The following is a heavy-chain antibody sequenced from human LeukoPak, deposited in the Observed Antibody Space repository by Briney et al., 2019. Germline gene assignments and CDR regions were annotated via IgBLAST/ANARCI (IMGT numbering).Heavy chain of an antibody. CDR1: RFTFSSYW. CDR3: TKHITTDATTPFYYGMDV. J-gene: IGHJ6*02. Sequence: PGGSLRLSCAASRFTFSSYWMTWVRQAPGKGLEWVANIKQDGSEKHYVDSVQGRFTISRDNAKNSLYLQMNSLRAEDTAIYYCTKHITTDATTPFYYGMDVWGQGTTVTVSS. D-gene: IGHD3-22*01. CDR2: IKQDGSEK. V-gene: IGHV3-7*02.